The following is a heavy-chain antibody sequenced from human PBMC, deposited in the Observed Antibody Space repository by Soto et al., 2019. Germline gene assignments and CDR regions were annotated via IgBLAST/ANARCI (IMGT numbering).Heavy chain of an antibody. CDR1: GGSISSSGYY. Sequence: HLQLQESGPGLVKPSETLSLTCSVSGGSISSSGYYWGWIRQPPGKGLEWIGSIYYTGTTYYNPSLKSRVIMSVDTSQNQFSLKLSSLTAADTAVHYCARLGESSRLDDWGQGTLVTVSS. CDR3: ARLGESSRLDD. CDR2: IYYTGTT. D-gene: IGHD6-13*01. J-gene: IGHJ4*02. V-gene: IGHV4-39*01.